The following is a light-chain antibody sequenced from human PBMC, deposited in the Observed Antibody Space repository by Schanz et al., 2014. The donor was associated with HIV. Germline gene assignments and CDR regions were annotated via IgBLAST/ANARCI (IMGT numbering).Light chain of an antibody. V-gene: IGLV1-40*01. CDR2: GNN. CDR1: RSNIGAGYD. J-gene: IGLJ2*01. CDR3: QSYDTTLSAIL. Sequence: QSVLTQPPSVSGAPGQRVAISCSGSRSNIGAGYDVHWYHHLPGTAPKLLIYGNNNRPSGVPDRFSGSKSGTSASLAITGLQAEDEADYYCQSYDTTLSAILFGGGTKLTVL.